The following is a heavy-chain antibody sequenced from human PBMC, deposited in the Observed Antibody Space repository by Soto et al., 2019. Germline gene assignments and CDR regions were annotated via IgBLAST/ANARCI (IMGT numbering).Heavy chain of an antibody. D-gene: IGHD6-13*01. CDR1: GFSFSDYA. V-gene: IGHV3-33*01. Sequence: QVHLVQSGGGVVQPGRSLRLSCAASGFSFSDYAMHWVRQAPGKGLEWVAVVWSDGSSSDYVDSVKGRFTISRDNYKKTLFLQMNSLRAEDTAVYYCARDRLLNGTSWYGIYYYYFGLDVWGQGTTVSVSS. J-gene: IGHJ6*02. CDR2: VWSDGSSS. CDR3: ARDRLLNGTSWYGIYYYYFGLDV.